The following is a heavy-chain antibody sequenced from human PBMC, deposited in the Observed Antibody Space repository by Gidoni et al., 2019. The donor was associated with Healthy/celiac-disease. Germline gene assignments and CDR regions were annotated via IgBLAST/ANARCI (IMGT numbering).Heavy chain of an antibody. J-gene: IGHJ4*02. D-gene: IGHD3-3*01. CDR3: ARERYDFWSGYYGPFDY. CDR2: IYTSGST. CDR1: GASISSHY. V-gene: IGHV4-4*07. Sequence: QVQLQESGPGLVKPSETLSLTCTASGASISSHYWSWIRQPAGKGLEWIGRIYTSGSTNYNPSLKSRVTMSVDTSKNQFSLKLSSVTAADTAVYYCARERYDFWSGYYGPFDYWGQGTLVTVSS.